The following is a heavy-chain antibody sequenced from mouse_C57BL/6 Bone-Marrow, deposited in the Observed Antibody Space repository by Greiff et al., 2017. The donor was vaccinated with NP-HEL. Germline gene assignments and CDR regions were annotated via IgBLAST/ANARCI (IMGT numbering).Heavy chain of an antibody. V-gene: IGHV6-6*01. CDR1: GFTFSDAW. Sequence: EVLLVESGGGLVQPGGSMKLSCAASGFTFSDAWMDWVRQSPEKGLEWVAEIRNKANNHATYYAESVKGRFTISRDASKSSVYLQMNSSRAADTGSNYSSKDYYGNSYYCAMDYWGQGTSVTVSS. CDR3: SKDYYGNSYYCAMDY. D-gene: IGHD2-1*01. J-gene: IGHJ4*01. CDR2: IRNKANNHAT.